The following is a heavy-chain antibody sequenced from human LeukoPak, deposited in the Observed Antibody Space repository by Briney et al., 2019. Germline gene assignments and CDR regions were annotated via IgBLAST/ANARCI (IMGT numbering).Heavy chain of an antibody. CDR3: AREGIRIAAAGTIDY. J-gene: IGHJ4*02. CDR1: GYTFTSYG. CDR2: ISAYNGNT. Sequence: ASVKVSCKASGYTFTSYGISWVRQAPGQGLEWMGWISAYNGNTNYAQKLQDRVTMTTDTSTSTAYMEQRSLRSDDTAMYYCAREGIRIAAAGTIDYWGQGTLVTVSS. D-gene: IGHD6-13*01. V-gene: IGHV1-18*01.